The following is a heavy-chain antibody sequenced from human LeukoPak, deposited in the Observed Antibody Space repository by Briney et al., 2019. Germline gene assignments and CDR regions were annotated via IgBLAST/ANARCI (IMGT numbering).Heavy chain of an antibody. CDR3: ARTGTTRSYAFDI. D-gene: IGHD1-1*01. CDR1: GGSFSGYY. V-gene: IGHV4-34*01. CDR2: INHSGST. Sequence: SETLSLTCAVYGGSFSGYYWSWIRQPPGKGLEWIGEINHSGSTNYNPSLKSRVTISVDTSKNQFSLKLSSVTAADTAVYYCARTGTTRSYAFDIWGQGTMVTVSS. J-gene: IGHJ3*02.